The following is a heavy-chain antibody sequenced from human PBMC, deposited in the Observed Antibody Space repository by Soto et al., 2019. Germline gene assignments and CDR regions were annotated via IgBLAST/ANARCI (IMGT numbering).Heavy chain of an antibody. CDR3: ARGSLRYPQPDNWFDP. J-gene: IGHJ5*02. D-gene: IGHD3-9*01. CDR2: IYYSGST. V-gene: IGHV4-31*03. Sequence: SETLSLTCTVSGGSISSGGYCWSWIRQHPGKGLEWIGYIYYSGSTYYNPSLKSRVTISVDTSKNQFSLKLSSVTAADTAVYYCARGSLRYPQPDNWFDPWGQGTLVTVSS. CDR1: GGSISSGGYC.